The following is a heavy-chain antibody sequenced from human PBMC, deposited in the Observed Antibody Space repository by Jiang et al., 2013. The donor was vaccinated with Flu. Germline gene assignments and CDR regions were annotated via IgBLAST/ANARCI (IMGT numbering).Heavy chain of an antibody. CDR2: ISYDGSNK. CDR3: AKDIPPGLWFGELYYGMDV. Sequence: GFTFSSYGMHWVRQAPGKGLEWVAVISYDGSNKYYADSVKGRFTISRDNSKNTLYLQMNSLRAEDTAVYYCAKDIPPGLWFGELYYGMDVWGQGTTVTVSS. V-gene: IGHV3-30*18. CDR1: GFTFSSYG. D-gene: IGHD3-10*01. J-gene: IGHJ6*02.